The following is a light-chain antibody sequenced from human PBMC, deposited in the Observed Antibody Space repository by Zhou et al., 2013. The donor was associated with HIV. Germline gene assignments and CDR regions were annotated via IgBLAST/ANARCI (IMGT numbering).Light chain of an antibody. J-gene: IGKJ1*01. CDR1: QNIDNY. CDR2: AAS. CDR3: QQSYSTWT. V-gene: IGKV1-39*01. Sequence: DIKMTQSPYSLSASVGDRVSFTCRASQNIDNYVNWYHQKPGKAPELLISAASRLQRGVASRFSGSGSGTNFTLIVNNLQLEDFAIYYCQQSYSTWTFGQGTKVEIK.